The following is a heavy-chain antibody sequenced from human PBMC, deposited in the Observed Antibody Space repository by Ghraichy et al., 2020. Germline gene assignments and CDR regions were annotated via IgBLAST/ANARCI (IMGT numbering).Heavy chain of an antibody. J-gene: IGHJ4*02. CDR1: GFTFSSYG. CDR2: ISYDGSNK. Sequence: GESLNISCAASGFTFSSYGMHWVRQAPGKGLEWVAVISYDGSNKYYADSVKGRFTISRDNSKNTLYLQMNSLRAEDTAVYYCAKDSSGWYHGVGYWGQGTLVTVSS. V-gene: IGHV3-30*18. CDR3: AKDSSGWYHGVGY. D-gene: IGHD6-19*01.